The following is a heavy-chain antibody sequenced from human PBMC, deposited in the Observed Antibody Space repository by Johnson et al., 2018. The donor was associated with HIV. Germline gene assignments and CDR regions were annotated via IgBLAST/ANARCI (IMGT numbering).Heavy chain of an antibody. V-gene: IGHV3-7*01. D-gene: IGHD3-22*01. CDR2: IKQDGSEK. J-gene: IGHJ3*02. CDR1: GFTVSSNY. CDR3: ARDSDSLYAFDI. Sequence: VQVVESGGGLVHPGGSLRLSCAASGFTVSSNYMSWVRQAPGKGLEWVANIKQDGSEKYYVDSVKGRFTISRDNAKNTLYLQMNSLRAEDTAVYYCARDSDSLYAFDIWGQGTMVTVSS.